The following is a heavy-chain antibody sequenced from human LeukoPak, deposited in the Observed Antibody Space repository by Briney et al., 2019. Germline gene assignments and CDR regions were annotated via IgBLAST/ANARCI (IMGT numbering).Heavy chain of an antibody. CDR3: ARDYIGITMIVVVNTNAFDI. CDR1: GYIFTSYG. Sequence: ASVKVSCKASGYIFTSYGITWVRQAPGQGLEWMGWISTYNGDTNYAQKLQGRVTMTTDTSTSTAYMELRSLRSDDTAVYYCARDYIGITMIVVVNTNAFDIWGQGTMVTVSS. V-gene: IGHV1-18*01. J-gene: IGHJ3*02. CDR2: ISTYNGDT. D-gene: IGHD3-22*01.